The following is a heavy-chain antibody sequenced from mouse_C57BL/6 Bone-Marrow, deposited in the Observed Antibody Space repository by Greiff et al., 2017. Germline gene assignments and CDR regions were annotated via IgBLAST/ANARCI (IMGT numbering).Heavy chain of an antibody. J-gene: IGHJ2*01. CDR3: TTGGITTVVATGVDY. V-gene: IGHV14-4*01. CDR2: IDPENGDT. D-gene: IGHD1-1*01. Sequence: VQLQQSGAELVRPGASVKLSCTASGFNIKDDYMHWVKQRPEQGLEWIGWIDPENGDTEYASKFQGKATITADTSSNTAYLQLSSLTSEDTAVYCCTTGGITTVVATGVDYWGQGTTLTVSS. CDR1: GFNIKDDY.